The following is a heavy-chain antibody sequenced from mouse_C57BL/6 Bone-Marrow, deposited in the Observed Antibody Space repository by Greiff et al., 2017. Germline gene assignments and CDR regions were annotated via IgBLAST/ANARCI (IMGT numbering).Heavy chain of an antibody. CDR3: TTRGSSYDY. V-gene: IGHV14-4*01. Sequence: VHVKQSGAELVRPGASVKLSCTASGFNIKDDYMHWVKQRPEQGLEWIGWIDPENGDTEYASKFQGKATITADTSSNTAYLQLSSLTSEDTAVYYCTTRGSSYDYWGQGTTLTVSS. CDR2: IDPENGDT. CDR1: GFNIKDDY. D-gene: IGHD1-1*01. J-gene: IGHJ2*01.